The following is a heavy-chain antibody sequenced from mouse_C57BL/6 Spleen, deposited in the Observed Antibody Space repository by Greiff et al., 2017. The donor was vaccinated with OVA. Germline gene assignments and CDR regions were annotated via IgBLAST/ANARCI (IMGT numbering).Heavy chain of an antibody. CDR1: GFNIKDYY. V-gene: IGHV14-2*01. CDR3: ATVVATVDYFDY. Sequence: VQLQQSGAELVKPGASVKLSCTASGFNIKDYYMHWVKQRTEQGLEWIGRIDPEDGETKYAPKFPGKATITADTSSNTAYLQLSSLTSEDTAVYYCATVVATVDYFDYWGQGTTLTVSS. D-gene: IGHD1-1*01. J-gene: IGHJ2*01. CDR2: IDPEDGET.